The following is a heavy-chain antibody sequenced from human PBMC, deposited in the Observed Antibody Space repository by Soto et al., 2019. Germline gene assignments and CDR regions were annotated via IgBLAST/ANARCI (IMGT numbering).Heavy chain of an antibody. J-gene: IGHJ4*02. CDR2: IYYSGST. Sequence: QLQLKESGPGLVKPSETLSLTCTVSGGSISSSSYYWGWIRQPPGKRLEWIGSIYYSGSTYYNPSRRSRVTISVDTSKNQFSLNLSSVTAADTAVYYCARRAEGNLDYWGQGTLVTVSS. CDR1: GGSISSSSYY. CDR3: ARRAEGNLDY. V-gene: IGHV4-39*01.